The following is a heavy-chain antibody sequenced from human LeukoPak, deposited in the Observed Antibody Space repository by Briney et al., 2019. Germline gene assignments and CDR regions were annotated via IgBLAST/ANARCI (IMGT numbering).Heavy chain of an antibody. D-gene: IGHD3-16*01. J-gene: IGHJ4*02. V-gene: IGHV3-48*04. CDR1: GFTFSSYS. CDR3: ARASTGGIPPGRD. CDR2: ISSSSSTI. Sequence: GGSLRLSCAASGFTFSSYSMNWVRQAPGKGLEWVSYISSSSSTIYYADSVKGRFTISRDNAKNSLYLQMNSLRAEDTATYFCARASTGGIPPGRDWGQGTLVTVSS.